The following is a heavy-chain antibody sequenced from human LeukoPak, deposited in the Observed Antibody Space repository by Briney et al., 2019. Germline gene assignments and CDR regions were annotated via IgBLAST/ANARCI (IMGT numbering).Heavy chain of an antibody. D-gene: IGHD3-9*01. V-gene: IGHV3-74*01. CDR3: ARGADSGYSSDN. CDR1: GFTFSNYW. Sequence: GGSLRLSCAASGFTFSNYWMHWVRQAPGKGLVWVSRINSDGRSTNYADSVKGRLTISRDNAKNTLYLQMNSLRAEDTAVYYCARGADSGYSSDNWGQGTLVSVSS. CDR2: INSDGRST. J-gene: IGHJ4*02.